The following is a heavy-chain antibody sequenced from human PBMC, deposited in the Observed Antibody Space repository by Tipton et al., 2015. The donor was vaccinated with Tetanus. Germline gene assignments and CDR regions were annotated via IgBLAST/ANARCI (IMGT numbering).Heavy chain of an antibody. CDR2: IYHSGSP. D-gene: IGHD2/OR15-2a*01. CDR3: ARAAGFLGLTHDF. CDR1: GGSITSGAYL. J-gene: IGHJ4*02. Sequence: TLSLTCAVSGGSITSGAYLWGWIRQPPGKGLEWIGYIYHSGSPYYNPSLKGRVTISMDRSNTQFSLRLDSLTAADTAVYYCARAAGFLGLTHDFWGRGTLVSVSS. V-gene: IGHV4-30-2*01.